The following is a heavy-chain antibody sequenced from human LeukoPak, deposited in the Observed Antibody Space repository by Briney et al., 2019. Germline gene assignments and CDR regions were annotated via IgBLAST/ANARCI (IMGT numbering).Heavy chain of an antibody. CDR1: GITLSHYG. Sequence: GGSLRLSCAVSGITLSHYGMSWVREAPGKGLRWVAGISGRGGSTNYADSVKGRFTISRDSPKNTLYLQMNSLRAEDTALYFCAKRGVVIRVILVRLHKEAYYFDSWGQGALVTVSS. CDR3: AKRGVVIRVILVRLHKEAYYFDS. D-gene: IGHD3-22*01. J-gene: IGHJ4*02. V-gene: IGHV3-23*01. CDR2: ISGRGGST.